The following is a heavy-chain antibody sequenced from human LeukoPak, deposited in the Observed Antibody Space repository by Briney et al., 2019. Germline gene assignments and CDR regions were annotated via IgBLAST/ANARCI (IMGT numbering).Heavy chain of an antibody. CDR3: ATHPTVTTAWFDP. CDR2: FDPEDGET. CDR1: GYTLTELS. V-gene: IGHV1-24*01. Sequence: ASVKVSCKASGYTLTELSMHWVRQAPGKGLEWMGGFDPEDGETIYAQKFQGRVTMTEDTSTDTAYMELSSLRSEDTAVYYCATHPTVTTAWFDPWGQGTLVTVSS. D-gene: IGHD4-17*01. J-gene: IGHJ5*02.